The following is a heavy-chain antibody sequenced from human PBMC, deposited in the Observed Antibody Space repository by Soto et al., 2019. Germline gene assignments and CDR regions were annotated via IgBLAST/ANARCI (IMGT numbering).Heavy chain of an antibody. V-gene: IGHV3-33*01. Sequence: GGSLRLSCAASGFTFSSYGMHWVRQAPGKGLEWVAVIWYDGSNKYYADSVKGRFTISRDNSKNTLYLQMNSLRAEDTAVYYCASEDCSGGSCYYYGMDGRGQGTKVTVSS. CDR3: ASEDCSGGSCYYYGMDG. CDR1: GFTFSSYG. D-gene: IGHD2-15*01. CDR2: IWYDGSNK. J-gene: IGHJ6*02.